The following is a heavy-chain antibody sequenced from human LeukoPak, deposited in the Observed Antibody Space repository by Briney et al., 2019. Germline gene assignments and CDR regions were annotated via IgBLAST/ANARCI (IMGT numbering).Heavy chain of an antibody. Sequence: GGSLRLSCAASGFTLSSYSMNWVRQAPGKGLEWVGFIRTKAFGGTTQYAASVRGRFTISRDDSKSIAYLQMNSLKTEDTAVYYCSRRFLEWFGYMDVWGTGATVIVSS. J-gene: IGHJ6*03. CDR1: GFTLSSYS. CDR3: SRRFLEWFGYMDV. D-gene: IGHD3-3*01. V-gene: IGHV3-49*04. CDR2: IRTKAFGGTT.